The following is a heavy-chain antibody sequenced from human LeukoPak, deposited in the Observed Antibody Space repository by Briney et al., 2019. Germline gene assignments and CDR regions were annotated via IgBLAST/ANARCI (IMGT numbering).Heavy chain of an antibody. D-gene: IGHD3-16*01. CDR1: GFTFTTYS. CDR3: ARHSCYDS. CDR2: IYADDSST. Sequence: GESLKISCKGSGFTFTTYSFAWVRQMPGKGLEWRGVIYADDSSTRYSPSLQGQVTISVDKSISAVYLQWSSLRASDSAIYYCARHSCYDSWGQGTLVTVSS. J-gene: IGHJ4*02. V-gene: IGHV5-51*01.